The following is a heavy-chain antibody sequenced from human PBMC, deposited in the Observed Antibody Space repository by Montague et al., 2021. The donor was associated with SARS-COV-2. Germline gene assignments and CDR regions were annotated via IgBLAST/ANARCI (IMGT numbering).Heavy chain of an antibody. Sequence: SETLSLTCAVYGGSFSGYYWSWIRQPPGKGLEWIGEIYHSGSTNYNPSLKSRVTISVDTSKNQFSLRLSSVTAADTAVYYCARDRGAQYQLQMPFYFDYWGQGTLVPVSS. CDR2: IYHSGST. V-gene: IGHV4-34*01. CDR1: GGSFSGYY. J-gene: IGHJ4*02. CDR3: ARDRGAQYQLQMPFYFDY. D-gene: IGHD2-2*01.